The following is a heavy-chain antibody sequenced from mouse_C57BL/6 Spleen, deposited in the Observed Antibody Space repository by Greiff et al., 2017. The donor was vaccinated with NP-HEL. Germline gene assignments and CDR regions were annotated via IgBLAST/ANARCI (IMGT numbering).Heavy chain of an antibody. CDR3: AREGHSYSLYAMDY. V-gene: IGHV1-82*01. CDR2: IYPGDGDT. J-gene: IGHJ4*01. D-gene: IGHD2-12*01. CDR1: GYAFSSSW. Sequence: QVQLKESGPELVKPGASVKISCKASGYAFSSSWMNWVKQRPGKGLEWIGRIYPGDGDTNYNGKFKGKATLTADKSSSTAYMQLSSLTSEDSAVYFCAREGHSYSLYAMDYWGQGTSVTVSS.